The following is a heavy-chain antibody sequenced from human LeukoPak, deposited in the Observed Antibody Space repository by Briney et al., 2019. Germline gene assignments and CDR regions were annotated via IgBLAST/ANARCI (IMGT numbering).Heavy chain of an antibody. CDR2: INPNSGGT. V-gene: IGHV1-2*04. CDR1: GYTLTSYY. J-gene: IGHJ3*02. CDR3: ARGDYYDSSGYYDALNAFDI. D-gene: IGHD3-22*01. Sequence: ASVKVSCKASGYTLTSYYMHWVRQAPGQGLEWMGWINPNSGGTNYAQKFQGWVTMTRDTSISTAYMELSRLRSDDTAVYYCARGDYYDSSGYYDALNAFDIWGQGTKVTVPS.